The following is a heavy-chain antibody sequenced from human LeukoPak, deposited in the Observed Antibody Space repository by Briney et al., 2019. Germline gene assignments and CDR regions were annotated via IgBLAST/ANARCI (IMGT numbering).Heavy chain of an antibody. CDR2: IYTSGST. V-gene: IGHV4-4*07. D-gene: IGHD2-21*02. Sequence: PSETLSLTCTVPGGPISSYYWSWIRQPAGKGLEWIGRIYTSGSTNHNPPLKRRVTMSVDTSKNQFSLKLSSVTAADTAVYYCATNCGGDCSWAFDIWGQGTMVTVSS. J-gene: IGHJ3*02. CDR1: GGPISSYY. CDR3: ATNCGGDCSWAFDI.